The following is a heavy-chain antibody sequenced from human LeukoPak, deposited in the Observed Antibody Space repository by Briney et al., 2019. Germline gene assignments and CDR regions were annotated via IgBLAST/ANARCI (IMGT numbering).Heavy chain of an antibody. Sequence: SGPTVVKPTQTLTLTCTFSWLSLSTPRVGGVWIRQPPGKALEWLGVPYWNGDKRSYPSLSSRLTITKDTSRNQEVPTMTNMDPVDTGTYYCGHRRQSFDYHGVDVWGQGTTVTVS. CDR2: PYWNGDK. CDR1: WLSLSTPRVG. J-gene: IGHJ6*02. CDR3: GHRRQSFDYHGVDV. V-gene: IGHV2-5*01. D-gene: IGHD6-19*01.